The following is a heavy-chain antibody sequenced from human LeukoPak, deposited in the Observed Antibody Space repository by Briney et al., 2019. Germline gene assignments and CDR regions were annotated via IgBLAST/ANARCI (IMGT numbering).Heavy chain of an antibody. CDR2: IYYSGST. J-gene: IGHJ4*02. V-gene: IGHV4-59*12. CDR3: ARDLDYGDLRHFDY. Sequence: SETLSLTCTVSGGSISSYYWSWIRQPPGKGLEWIGYIYYSGSTNYNPSLKSRVTISVDTSKNQFSLKLSSATAADTAVYYCARDLDYGDLRHFDYWGQGTLVTVSS. D-gene: IGHD4-17*01. CDR1: GGSISSYY.